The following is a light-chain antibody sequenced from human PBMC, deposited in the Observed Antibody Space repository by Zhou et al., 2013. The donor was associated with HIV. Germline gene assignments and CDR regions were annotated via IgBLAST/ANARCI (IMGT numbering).Light chain of an antibody. CDR3: QQYGDSPSS. J-gene: IGKJ2*03. V-gene: IGKV3-20*01. Sequence: EIVLTQSPGTLSLSPGERATLSCRASQSVSSSYLAWYQQKPGQAPRLLIYGASSRATGIPDRFSGSGSGTDFTLTISRLEPEDFAVYYCQQYGDSPSSFG. CDR2: GAS. CDR1: QSVSSSY.